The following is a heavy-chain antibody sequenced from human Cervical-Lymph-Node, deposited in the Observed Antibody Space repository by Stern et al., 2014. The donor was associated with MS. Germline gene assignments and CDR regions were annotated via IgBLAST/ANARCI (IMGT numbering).Heavy chain of an antibody. J-gene: IGHJ4*02. CDR3: AREHRELVMVRGAVEFDY. Sequence: QVQLVQSGAEVKKPGSSVKVSCKASGGTFSSYTISWVRQAPGQGLEWMGRIIPILGIANYAQKFQGRVTITADKSTSTAYMELSSLRSEDTAVYYCAREHRELVMVRGAVEFDYWGQGTLVTVSS. CDR1: GGTFSSYT. CDR2: IIPILGIA. D-gene: IGHD3-10*01. V-gene: IGHV1-69*08.